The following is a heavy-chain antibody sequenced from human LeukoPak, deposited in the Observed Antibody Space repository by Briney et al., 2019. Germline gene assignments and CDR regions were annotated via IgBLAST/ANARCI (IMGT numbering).Heavy chain of an antibody. D-gene: IGHD3-16*01. CDR3: ARSISGLGD. Sequence: SQTLSLTCAISGDSVRQSPSRRLEWLGRTYYRSKWYNDYAVSVKSRITISADTSKNQFSLQLNSVTPEDTAVYYCARSISGLGDWGQGTLVTVSS. CDR1: GDSV. V-gene: IGHV6-1*01. CDR2: TYYRSKWYN. J-gene: IGHJ4*02.